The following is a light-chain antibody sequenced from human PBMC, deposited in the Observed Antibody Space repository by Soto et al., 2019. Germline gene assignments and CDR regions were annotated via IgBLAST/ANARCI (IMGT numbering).Light chain of an antibody. J-gene: IGLJ1*01. V-gene: IGLV2-14*01. Sequence: QSVLTQPASVSGSPGQSITISCAGTSSDVGGYNYVSWYQQHPGKAPKLMIYEVSNRPSGVSNRFSGSKSGNTASLTISGLQAEDEADYYCTSCTTSSSFYVFGAGTKLTVL. CDR2: EVS. CDR1: SSDVGGYNY. CDR3: TSCTTSSSFYV.